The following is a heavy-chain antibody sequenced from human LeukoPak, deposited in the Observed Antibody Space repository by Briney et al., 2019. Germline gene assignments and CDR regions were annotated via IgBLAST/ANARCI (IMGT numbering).Heavy chain of an antibody. D-gene: IGHD3-22*01. CDR1: GFTFSSYA. Sequence: GGSLRLSCAASGFTFSSYAMSWVRQAPGKGLEWVSAISGSGGSTYYADSVKGRFTISRDNSENTLYLQMNSLRAEDTAVYYCAKEYYYDSSGYPSDAFDIWGQGTMVTVSS. CDR3: AKEYYYDSSGYPSDAFDI. V-gene: IGHV3-23*01. J-gene: IGHJ3*02. CDR2: ISGSGGST.